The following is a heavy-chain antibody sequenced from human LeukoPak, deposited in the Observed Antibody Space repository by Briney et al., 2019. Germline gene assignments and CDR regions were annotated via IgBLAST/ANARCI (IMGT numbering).Heavy chain of an antibody. CDR1: GLTVSRNY. D-gene: IGHD3-10*01. Sequence: PGGSLRLSCAASGLTVSRNYMSWVRQAPGKGLESVSVIYSAGSTYYADSVRGRFTISRDNAKNTLYLQMNSLRVEDTAVYYCARVGGHWGQGTLVTVSP. V-gene: IGHV3-53*01. CDR3: ARVGGH. J-gene: IGHJ4*02. CDR2: IYSAGST.